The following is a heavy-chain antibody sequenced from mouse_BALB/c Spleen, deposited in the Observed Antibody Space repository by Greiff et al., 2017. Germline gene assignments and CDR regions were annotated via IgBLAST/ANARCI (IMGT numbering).Heavy chain of an antibody. CDR1: GYSITSGYY. Sequence: DVKLQESGPGLVKPSQSLSLTCSVTGYSITSGYYWNWIRQFPGNKLEWMGYISYDGSNNYNPSLKNRISITRDTSKNQFFLKLNSVTTEDTATYYCARDDSSGAWFAYWGQGTLVTVSA. CDR2: ISYDGSN. V-gene: IGHV3-6*02. D-gene: IGHD3-2*01. CDR3: ARDDSSGAWFAY. J-gene: IGHJ3*01.